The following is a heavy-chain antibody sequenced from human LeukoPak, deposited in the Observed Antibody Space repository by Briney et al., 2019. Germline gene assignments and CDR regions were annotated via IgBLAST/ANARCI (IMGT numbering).Heavy chain of an antibody. CDR1: GFTFTSSA. D-gene: IGHD3-10*01. CDR2: IVVGSGNT. Sequence: ASVKVSCKASGFTFTSSAVQWVRQARGQRLEWIGWIVVGSGNTNYAQKFQERVTITRDMSTSTAYMELSSLRSEDTAVYNCAADLGYYRFDLWGRGTLVTVSS. CDR3: AADLGYYRFDL. V-gene: IGHV1-58*01. J-gene: IGHJ2*01.